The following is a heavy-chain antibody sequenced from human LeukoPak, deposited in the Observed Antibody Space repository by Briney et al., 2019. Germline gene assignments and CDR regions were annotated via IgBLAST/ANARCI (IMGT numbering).Heavy chain of an antibody. J-gene: IGHJ4*02. CDR2: IYYSGST. V-gene: IGHV4-39*01. Sequence: PSETLSLTCTVSGGSISSSSYYWGWIRQPPGKGLEWIGSIYYSGSTYYNPSLKSRVTISVDTSKNQFSLKLSSVTAADTAVYYCARPKGAVAGIDYWGQGTLVTVSS. CDR1: GGSISSSSYY. CDR3: ARPKGAVAGIDY. D-gene: IGHD6-19*01.